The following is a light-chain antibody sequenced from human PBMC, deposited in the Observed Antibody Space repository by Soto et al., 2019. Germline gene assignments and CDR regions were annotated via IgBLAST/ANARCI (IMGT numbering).Light chain of an antibody. CDR1: QSVSSTY. CDR3: QQYSSAPRT. V-gene: IGKV3-20*01. CDR2: GAS. J-gene: IGKJ4*01. Sequence: EIVLTQSPGTLSLSPGDRATLSCRASQSVSSTYLAWYQQKPGQAPSLLIYGASSRATGIPDRFSGSGSATVFTLTISRREPEDFSVYYCQQYSSAPRTFGGGTKVEIK.